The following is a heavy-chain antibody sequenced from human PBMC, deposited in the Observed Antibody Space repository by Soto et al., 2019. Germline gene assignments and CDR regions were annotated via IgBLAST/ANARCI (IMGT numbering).Heavy chain of an antibody. CDR2: ISAHNGNT. Sequence: QVHLVQSGAEVKKPGASVKVSCKASGYTFTSYGITWVRQAPGQGLEGMAWISAHNGNTEDAQKLQGRVIVTRDTSTSTAYMELRSLRSDATAVYYCARGRYGDYWGQGALVTVSS. V-gene: IGHV1-18*01. D-gene: IGHD1-1*01. CDR1: GYTFTSYG. J-gene: IGHJ4*02. CDR3: ARGRYGDY.